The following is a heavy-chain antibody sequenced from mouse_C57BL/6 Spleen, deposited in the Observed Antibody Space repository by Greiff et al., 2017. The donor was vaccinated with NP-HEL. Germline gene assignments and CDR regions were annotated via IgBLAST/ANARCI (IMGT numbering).Heavy chain of an antibody. D-gene: IGHD2-4*01. J-gene: IGHJ3*01. Sequence: DVKLVESGGGLVKPGGSLKLSCAASGFTFSDYGMHWVRQAPEKGLEWVAYISSGSSTIYYADTVKGRFTISRDKAKNTLFLQMTSLVSEYTAMYYCASDYDLAWGQGTLVTVSA. CDR1: GFTFSDYG. CDR2: ISSGSSTI. V-gene: IGHV5-17*01. CDR3: ASDYDLA.